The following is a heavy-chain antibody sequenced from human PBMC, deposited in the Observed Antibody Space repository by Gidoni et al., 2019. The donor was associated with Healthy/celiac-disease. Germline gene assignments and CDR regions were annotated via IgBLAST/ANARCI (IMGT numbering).Heavy chain of an antibody. Sequence: QGQLQEAGTGLEKPWETLSLTCTVAGGSISSYYWSWFRQPPGKGLEWIGSIYYSGSTNYNPSLKSRVTISVDTSKTQFSLKLRSVTVADTAVYYCAGYGSGPDYWGQGTLVTVSS. D-gene: IGHD3-10*01. V-gene: IGHV4-59*01. CDR2: IYYSGST. CDR1: GGSISSYY. CDR3: AGYGSGPDY. J-gene: IGHJ4*02.